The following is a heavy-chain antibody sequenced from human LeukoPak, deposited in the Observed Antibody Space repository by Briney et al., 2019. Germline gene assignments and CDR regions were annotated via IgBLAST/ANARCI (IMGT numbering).Heavy chain of an antibody. CDR3: ARDLNGDYVFDY. CDR1: GFTFSSYE. CDR2: ISSTGNTI. D-gene: IGHD4-17*01. V-gene: IGHV3-48*03. J-gene: IGHJ4*02. Sequence: GGSLRLSCAASGFTFSSYEMNWVRQAPGKGLDWDSSISSTGNTIYYADSVKGRFTISRDNAKNSLYLQMNSLRAEDTAFYYCARDLNGDYVFDYWGQGTLVTVSS.